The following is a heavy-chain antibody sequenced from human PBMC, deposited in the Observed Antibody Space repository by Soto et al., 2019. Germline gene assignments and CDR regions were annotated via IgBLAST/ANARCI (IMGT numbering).Heavy chain of an antibody. D-gene: IGHD2-15*01. Sequence: QVQLVQSGAEVKKPGSSVKVSCKASGRTFSSYTISWVRQAPGQGLEWMGRIIPILGIANYAQKFQGRVTITADKSTSTAYMELSSLRSEDTAVYYCATEPLGYCSGGSCSEYFQHWGQGTLVTVSS. CDR2: IIPILGIA. CDR1: GRTFSSYT. J-gene: IGHJ1*01. V-gene: IGHV1-69*02. CDR3: ATEPLGYCSGGSCSEYFQH.